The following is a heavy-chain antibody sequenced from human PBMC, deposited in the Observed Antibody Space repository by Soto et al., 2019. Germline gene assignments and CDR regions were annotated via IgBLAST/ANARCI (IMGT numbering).Heavy chain of an antibody. V-gene: IGHV1-2*02. CDR2: INPNSGGT. Sequence: ASVKVSGKASGYTFTGYYMHWVRQAPGQGLEWMGWINPNSGGTNYAQKFQGRVTMTRDTSISTAYMELSRLRSDDTAVYYCARGYCSSTSCYIRGYWFDPWGQGTLVTVSS. CDR3: ARGYCSSTSCYIRGYWFDP. J-gene: IGHJ5*02. CDR1: GYTFTGYY. D-gene: IGHD2-2*02.